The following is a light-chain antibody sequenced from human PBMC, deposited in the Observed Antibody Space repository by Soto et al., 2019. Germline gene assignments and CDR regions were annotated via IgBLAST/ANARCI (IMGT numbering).Light chain of an antibody. CDR3: LQYNSYS. J-gene: IGKJ1*01. CDR2: HAS. V-gene: IGKV1-5*01. CDR1: QSISNW. Sequence: IQLTKSQSSLSASVGDRVTIPCRASQSISNWLAWYQQKPAPAPKVLIYHASNLQSGVPSRFSGSGSGTEFTITISRLQPDDIATYYCLQYNSYSFGQGTKVDI.